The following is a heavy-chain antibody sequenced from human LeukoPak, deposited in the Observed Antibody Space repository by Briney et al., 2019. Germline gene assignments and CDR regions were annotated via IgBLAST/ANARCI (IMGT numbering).Heavy chain of an antibody. Sequence: ASVKVSCKASGYTFTSYYMHWVRQAPGQGLEWMGIINPSGGSTSYAQKFQGRVTMTRDTSTSTVYMELSSLRSEDTAVYYCARDNCSGGSCLGYFDYWGQGILVTVSS. CDR2: INPSGGST. CDR1: GYTFTSYY. J-gene: IGHJ4*02. D-gene: IGHD2-15*01. V-gene: IGHV1-46*01. CDR3: ARDNCSGGSCLGYFDY.